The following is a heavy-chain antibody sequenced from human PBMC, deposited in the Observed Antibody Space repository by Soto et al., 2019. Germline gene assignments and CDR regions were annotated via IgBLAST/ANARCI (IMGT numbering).Heavy chain of an antibody. V-gene: IGHV3-23*01. D-gene: IGHD2-8*01. CDR3: AKDATAVNGVWDPFDM. J-gene: IGHJ3*02. Sequence: EVQLLESGGGVVQPGGSLRLSCAASGFTFSAYAMSWVRQAPGKGLQWVSGVGGSDTDKHYADSVRGRFTVSRDNSMNTLYQQMNSLRADDTAVYYCAKDATAVNGVWDPFDMWGQGTEVTVSS. CDR2: VGGSDTDK. CDR1: GFTFSAYA.